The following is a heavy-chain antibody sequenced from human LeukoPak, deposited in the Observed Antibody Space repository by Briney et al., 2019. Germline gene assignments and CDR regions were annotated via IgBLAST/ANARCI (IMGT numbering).Heavy chain of an antibody. CDR1: GFTFSSYS. CDR2: INWNGGST. V-gene: IGHV3-20*04. Sequence: GGSLRLSCAASGFTFSSYSMNWVRQAPGKGLEWVSGINWNGGSTGYADSVKGRFTISRDNAKNSLYLQMNSLRAEDTALYYCARDDCSSTSCPMDVWGKGTTVTVSS. D-gene: IGHD2-2*01. J-gene: IGHJ6*03. CDR3: ARDDCSSTSCPMDV.